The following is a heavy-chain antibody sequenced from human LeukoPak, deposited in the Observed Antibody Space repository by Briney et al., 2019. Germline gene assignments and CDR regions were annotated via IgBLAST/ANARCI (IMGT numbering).Heavy chain of an antibody. CDR3: AKDALPRIAAAGTVY. V-gene: IGHV3-30*18. CDR1: GFTFSSYG. J-gene: IGHJ4*02. D-gene: IGHD6-13*01. CDR2: ISYDGSNK. Sequence: HPGGSLRLSCAASGFTFSSYGMHWVRQAPGKGLEWVAVISYDGSNKYYVDSVKGRFTISRDNAKNTVFLQMNSLGAEDTAVYYCAKDALPRIAAAGTVYWGQGTLVTVSS.